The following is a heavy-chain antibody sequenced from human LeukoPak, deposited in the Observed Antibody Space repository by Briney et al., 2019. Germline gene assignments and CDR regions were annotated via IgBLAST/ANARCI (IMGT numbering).Heavy chain of an antibody. V-gene: IGHV4-61*05. CDR1: GGSISSSSYY. D-gene: IGHD5-18*01. J-gene: IGHJ5*02. CDR2: IYTSGST. CDR3: ARGLSGEPKLWLIRVRFDP. Sequence: PSETLSLTCTVSGGSISSSSYYWGWIRQPPGKGLEWIGYIYTSGSTNYNPSLKSRVTISVDTSKNQFSLKLSSVTAADTAVYYCARGLSGEPKLWLIRVRFDPWGQGTLVTVSS.